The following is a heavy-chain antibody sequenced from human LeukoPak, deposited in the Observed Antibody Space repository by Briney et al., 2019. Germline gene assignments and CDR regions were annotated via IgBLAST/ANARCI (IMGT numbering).Heavy chain of an antibody. J-gene: IGHJ4*02. Sequence: SETLSLTCTVSGGSISSYYWSWIRQPPGKGLEWIGYIYYSGSTNYNPSLRSRVTISVDTSKNQFSLKLSSVTAADTAVYYCARDADPNDYGDYEDYYFDYWGQGTLVTVSS. CDR3: ARDADPNDYGDYEDYYFDY. CDR2: IYYSGST. V-gene: IGHV4-59*01. CDR1: GGSISSYY. D-gene: IGHD4-17*01.